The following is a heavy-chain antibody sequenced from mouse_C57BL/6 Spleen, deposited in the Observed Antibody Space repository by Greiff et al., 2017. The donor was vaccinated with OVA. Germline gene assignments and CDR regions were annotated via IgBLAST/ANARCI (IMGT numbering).Heavy chain of an antibody. V-gene: IGHV1-19*01. CDR3: AKGSSYFDF. CDR1: GYTFTDYY. J-gene: IGHJ2*01. D-gene: IGHD1-1*01. Sequence: EVQLQESGPVLVKPGASVKMSCKASGYTFTDYYMNWVKQSHGKSLEWIGVINPYNGGTSYNQKFKGKATLTVDKSSSTAYMELNRLTSEDSAVYYCAKGSSYFDFWGQGTTLTVSS. CDR2: INPYNGGT.